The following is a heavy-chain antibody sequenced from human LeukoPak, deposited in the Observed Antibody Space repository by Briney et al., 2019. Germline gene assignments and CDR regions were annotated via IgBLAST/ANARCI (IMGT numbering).Heavy chain of an antibody. D-gene: IGHD3-22*01. CDR1: GASISSYY. V-gene: IGHV4-59*01. J-gene: IGHJ5*02. CDR2: IYYSGST. Sequence: SETLSLTCAVSGASISSYYWSWIRQPPGKGLEWIGFIYYSGSTNYSPSLKSRVTISVDTSKKQFSLKLSSVTAADTAVYYCAKGTYYYDSSGYYNWFDPWGQGTLVTVSS. CDR3: AKGTYYYDSSGYYNWFDP.